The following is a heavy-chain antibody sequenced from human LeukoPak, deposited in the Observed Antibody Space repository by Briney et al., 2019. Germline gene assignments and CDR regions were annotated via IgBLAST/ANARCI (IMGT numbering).Heavy chain of an antibody. V-gene: IGHV4-59*08. Sequence: SETLSLTCTVSGGSISSYYWSWIGHPPGKGLEWIGYIYYSGSTNYNPSLKSRVTISVDTSKNQFSLKLSSVTAADTAVYYCARHIAVAANFDYWGQGTLVTVSS. CDR1: GGSISSYY. CDR3: ARHIAVAANFDY. D-gene: IGHD6-19*01. J-gene: IGHJ4*02. CDR2: IYYSGST.